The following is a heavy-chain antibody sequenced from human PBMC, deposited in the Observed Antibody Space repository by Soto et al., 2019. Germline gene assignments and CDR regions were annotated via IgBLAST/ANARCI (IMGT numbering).Heavy chain of an antibody. Sequence: KASETLSLTCTVSGGPISSYYWSWIRQPPGKGLEWIGYIYYSGSTNYNPSLKSRVTISVDTSKNQFSLKLSSVTAADTAVYYCARDAMAAGTFYFDYWGQGTLVTVSS. CDR2: IYYSGST. V-gene: IGHV4-59*01. J-gene: IGHJ4*02. CDR3: ARDAMAAGTFYFDY. D-gene: IGHD6-13*01. CDR1: GGPISSYY.